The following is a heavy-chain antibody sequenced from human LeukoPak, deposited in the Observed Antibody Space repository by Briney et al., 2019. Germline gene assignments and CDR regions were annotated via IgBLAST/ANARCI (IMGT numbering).Heavy chain of an antibody. Sequence: GGSLRLSCVASGFSFTYAWMSWVRQAPGKGLQWVGHIRSETDGATTDYAAAVQGRFTISRDGSKKMLFLEMNSLKTEDTAVYYCTTDLNQRLKWFGNPLDHWGQGTPVTVSS. J-gene: IGHJ4*02. V-gene: IGHV3-15*01. CDR1: GFSFTYAW. D-gene: IGHD3-10*01. CDR3: TTDLNQRLKWFGNPLDH. CDR2: IRSETDGATT.